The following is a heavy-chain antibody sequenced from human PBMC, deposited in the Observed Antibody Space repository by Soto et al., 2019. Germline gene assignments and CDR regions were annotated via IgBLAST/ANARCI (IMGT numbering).Heavy chain of an antibody. V-gene: IGHV1-69*06. J-gene: IGHJ6*02. Sequence: QVQLVQSGAEVKKPGSSVKVSCKASGGTFSSYAISWVRQAPGQGLEGMGGIIPIFGTANYAQKFQGRVTITADKSTSTAYMELSTLRSEDTAVYYCARHPVDTAMVTGRYYYYGMDVWGQGTTVTVSS. D-gene: IGHD5-18*01. CDR3: ARHPVDTAMVTGRYYYYGMDV. CDR1: GGTFSSYA. CDR2: IIPIFGTA.